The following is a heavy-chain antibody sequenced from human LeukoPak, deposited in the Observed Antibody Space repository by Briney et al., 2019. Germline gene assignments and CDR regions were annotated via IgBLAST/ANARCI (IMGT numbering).Heavy chain of an antibody. V-gene: IGHV3-21*01. D-gene: IGHD2-15*01. CDR3: ARGTYCSGDNCYYYYMDV. CDR2: ISSGSSYI. CDR1: GFTFSIYW. Sequence: GGSLRLSCAASGFTFSIYWMHWVRQAPGKGLEWVSSISSGSSYIYYADSVRGRFTISRDNAKNSLYLQLNSLRADDTAVYYCARGTYCSGDNCYYYYMDVWGKGTTVTVSS. J-gene: IGHJ6*03.